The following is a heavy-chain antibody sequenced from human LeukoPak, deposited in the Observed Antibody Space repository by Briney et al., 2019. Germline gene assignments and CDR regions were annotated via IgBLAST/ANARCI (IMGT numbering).Heavy chain of an antibody. Sequence: GGSLRLSCTAIGFTFSSYAMNWVRQAPGKGLEWVSAISGTGSNTYYADSVKGRFTISRDNSKNTLYLQMNSLRAEDTAVYYCARDKVATTTALYYFDYWGQGTLVTVSS. CDR2: ISGTGSNT. J-gene: IGHJ4*02. CDR3: ARDKVATTTALYYFDY. V-gene: IGHV3-23*01. CDR1: GFTFSSYA. D-gene: IGHD5-12*01.